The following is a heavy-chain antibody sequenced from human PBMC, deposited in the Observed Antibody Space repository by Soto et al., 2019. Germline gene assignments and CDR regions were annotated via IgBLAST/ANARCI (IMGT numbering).Heavy chain of an antibody. CDR3: QRGGVAWVGLDP. Sequence: QVQLVQSGAEVKKPGSSVKVSCKASGGTFSSYAISWVRQAPGQGLEWMGGIIPIFGTANYAQKFQGRVTITADASTSKAYMELSSVRSEDKGVYYGQRGGVAWVGLDPWGQGTLVTVSS. CDR2: IIPIFGTA. CDR1: GGTFSSYA. D-gene: IGHD1-26*01. V-gene: IGHV1-69*01. J-gene: IGHJ5*02.